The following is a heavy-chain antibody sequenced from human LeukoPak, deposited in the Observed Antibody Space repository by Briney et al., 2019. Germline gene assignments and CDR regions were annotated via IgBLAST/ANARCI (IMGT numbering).Heavy chain of an antibody. J-gene: IGHJ4*02. CDR2: IYYSGTT. CDR1: GGSITGYY. V-gene: IGHV4-59*01. D-gene: IGHD2-21*01. CDR3: ARETRGGDIDY. Sequence: SETLSLTCSVSGGSITGYYWNWIRQPPGKGLEWIEYIYYSGTTNYSPSLKSRVTMSVDTSKNQFSLRLSSVTPADTAVYYCARETRGGDIDYWGQGTLVAVSS.